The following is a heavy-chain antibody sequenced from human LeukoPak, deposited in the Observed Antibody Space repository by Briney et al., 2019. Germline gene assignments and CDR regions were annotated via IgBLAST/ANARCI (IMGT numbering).Heavy chain of an antibody. CDR1: GYSFTTYW. CDR2: IYPGDSDT. V-gene: IGHV5-51*01. J-gene: IGHJ2*01. D-gene: IGHD1-7*01. Sequence: GESLNISCKGSGYSFTTYWIGWVRQMPGKGLEWMGIIYPGDSDTRYSPSFQGQVTISADKSISTAYLQWSSLKASDSAMYFCTRRMEVRPHFDLGGRGTLVTVSS. CDR3: TRRMEVRPHFDL.